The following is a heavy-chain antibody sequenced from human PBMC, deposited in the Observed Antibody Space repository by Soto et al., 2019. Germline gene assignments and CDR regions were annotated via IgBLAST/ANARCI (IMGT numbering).Heavy chain of an antibody. D-gene: IGHD3-3*01. J-gene: IGHJ5*02. CDR2: IYHSGST. CDR1: GGSISSGGYS. CDR3: ARGNVLRFLYWFDP. V-gene: IGHV4-30-2*01. Sequence: KASETLSLTCAVSGGSISSGGYSWSWIRQPPGKGLEWIGYIYHSGSTYYNPSLKSRVTISVDRSKNQFSLKLSSVTAADTAVYYCARGNVLRFLYWFDPWGQGTLVTVSS.